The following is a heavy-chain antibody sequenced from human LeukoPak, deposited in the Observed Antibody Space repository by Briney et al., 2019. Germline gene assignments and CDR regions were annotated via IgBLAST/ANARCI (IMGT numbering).Heavy chain of an antibody. V-gene: IGHV3-53*01. Sequence: GGSLRLSCAASGFIVSSHYLSWVRQAPGKGLEWVSVVYSGGTTYYADSVKGRFTISRDNSKNTLYLQMNSLRAEDTAVYYCAKVLSGSQDYWGQGTLVTVFS. D-gene: IGHD1-26*01. CDR3: AKVLSGSQDY. CDR1: GFIVSSHY. J-gene: IGHJ4*02. CDR2: VYSGGTT.